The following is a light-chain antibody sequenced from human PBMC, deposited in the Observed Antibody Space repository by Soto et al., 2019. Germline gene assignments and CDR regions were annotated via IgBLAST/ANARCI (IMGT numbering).Light chain of an antibody. CDR3: HHREPT. V-gene: IGKV3-11*01. J-gene: IGKJ4*01. CDR1: QSVSSY. Sequence: EIVLTQSPATLSLSPGERATLSCRASQSVSSYLAWYQQKPGQAPRLLIYDASNRATGIPARFSGSGSGTAFTLTISSLDPEDFAVYYCHHREPTFGGGTKVEIK. CDR2: DAS.